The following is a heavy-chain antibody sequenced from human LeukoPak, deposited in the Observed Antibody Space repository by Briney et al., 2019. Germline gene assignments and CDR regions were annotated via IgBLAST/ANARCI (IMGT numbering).Heavy chain of an antibody. CDR2: IFHNGNT. Sequence: TVSLTCTVSDGSMSPYYWSWIRQSPGKGLEWIAYIFHNGNTKYNPSLWSRVTISIDTSRNQVFLNLNSVTAADTAVYYCARGGYYYLDVWGKGTTVTVSS. CDR1: DGSMSPYY. J-gene: IGHJ6*03. V-gene: IGHV4-59*01. CDR3: ARGGYYYLDV.